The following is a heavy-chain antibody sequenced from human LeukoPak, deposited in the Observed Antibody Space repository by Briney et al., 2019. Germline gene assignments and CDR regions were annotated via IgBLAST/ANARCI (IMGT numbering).Heavy chain of an antibody. D-gene: IGHD1-26*01. J-gene: IGHJ6*02. CDR2: IYYSGNT. Sequence: SETLSLTCTVSGGSISTYYWSWIRQPPGKGLEWMGYIYYSGNTNYNPSLRSRVTMSLDTSRNQFSLKLTSVTAADTAVYYCARDQSSGSSSYYYGMDVWGPGATVTVSS. CDR3: ARDQSSGSSSYYYGMDV. CDR1: GGSISTYY. V-gene: IGHV4-59*01.